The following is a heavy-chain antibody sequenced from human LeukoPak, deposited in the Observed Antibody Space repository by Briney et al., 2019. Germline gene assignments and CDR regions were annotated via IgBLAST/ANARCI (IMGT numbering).Heavy chain of an antibody. J-gene: IGHJ6*02. CDR2: IDPGDSDT. Sequence: PGESLKISCKASGYSFTTYWIGWARQMPGKGLEWMGIIDPGDSDTRHSPSFQGQVTISADKSISTAYLQWSSLKASDTAMYYCARHRRYYGMDVWGQGTTVTVSS. CDR3: ARHRRYYGMDV. CDR1: GYSFTTYW. V-gene: IGHV5-51*01.